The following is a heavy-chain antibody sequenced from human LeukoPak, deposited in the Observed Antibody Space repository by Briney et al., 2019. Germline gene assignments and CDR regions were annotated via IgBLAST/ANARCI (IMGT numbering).Heavy chain of an antibody. CDR3: ARDLNLGLRFGYCSSTSCFHTEGFDY. CDR2: IYYSGST. Sequence: SETLSLTCTVSGGSISSYYWSWIRQPPGKGLEWIGYIYYSGSTNYNPSLKSRVTISVDTSKNQFSLKLSSVTAADTAVYYCARDLNLGLRFGYCSSTSCFHTEGFDYWGQGTLVTVSS. D-gene: IGHD2-2*01. V-gene: IGHV4-59*01. J-gene: IGHJ4*02. CDR1: GGSISSYY.